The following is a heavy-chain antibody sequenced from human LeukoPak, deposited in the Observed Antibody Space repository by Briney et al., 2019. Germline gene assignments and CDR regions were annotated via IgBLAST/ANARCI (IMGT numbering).Heavy chain of an antibody. D-gene: IGHD2-2*01. CDR2: IYHSGST. J-gene: IGHJ5*02. V-gene: IGHV4-38-2*01. CDR1: GYSISSGYY. Sequence: PSETLSLTCAVSGYSISSGYYWGWIRQPPGEGLEWIGSIYHSGSTYYNPSLKRRFTISVDTSKNQFSLKLSSVTAADTAVYYCARHFRKPSGYQLLDNWFDPWGQGTLVTVSS. CDR3: ARHFRKPSGYQLLDNWFDP.